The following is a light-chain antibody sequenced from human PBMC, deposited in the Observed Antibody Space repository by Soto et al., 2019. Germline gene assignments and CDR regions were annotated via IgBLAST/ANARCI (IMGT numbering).Light chain of an antibody. Sequence: QSALTQPASVSGSPGQSITISCTGTSSDVGSYNLVSWYQQHPGKAPKLMIYEVSKRPSGVSNRFSGSKSGNTASLTISGLQAEDEADYYCCSYAGSSTSWVFGGGTQLTV. CDR2: EVS. CDR3: CSYAGSSTSWV. V-gene: IGLV2-23*02. CDR1: SSDVGSYNL. J-gene: IGLJ3*02.